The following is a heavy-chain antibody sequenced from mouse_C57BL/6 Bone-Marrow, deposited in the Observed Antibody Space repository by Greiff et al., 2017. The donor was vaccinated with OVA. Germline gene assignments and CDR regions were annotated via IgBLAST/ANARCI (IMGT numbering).Heavy chain of an antibody. J-gene: IGHJ1*03. V-gene: IGHV1-72*01. D-gene: IGHD1-1*01. CDR1: GYTFTSSW. CDR3: ARGYGSSRRYFDV. Sequence: QVQLQQPGAELVKPGASVKLSCKASGYTFTSSWMPWVKQRPGRGLGWIGRIDPNSGGPTYNEKFRSKATLTVDNPASSAYMQLSSLTSEDSAVSDGARGYGSSRRYFDVWGTGTTVTVSS. CDR2: IDPNSGGP.